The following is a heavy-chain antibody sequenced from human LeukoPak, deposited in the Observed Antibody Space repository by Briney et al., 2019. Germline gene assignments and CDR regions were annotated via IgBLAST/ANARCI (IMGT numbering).Heavy chain of an antibody. D-gene: IGHD2-2*01. Sequence: PGGSLRLSCAASGFTFSSYGMHWVRQAPGKGLEWVAFIRYDGSNKYYADSVKGRFTISRDNAKNSLYLQMNSLRAEDTAVYYCARDIVVVPAAWGQGTLVTVSS. V-gene: IGHV3-30*02. CDR3: ARDIVVVPAA. CDR2: IRYDGSNK. J-gene: IGHJ5*02. CDR1: GFTFSSYG.